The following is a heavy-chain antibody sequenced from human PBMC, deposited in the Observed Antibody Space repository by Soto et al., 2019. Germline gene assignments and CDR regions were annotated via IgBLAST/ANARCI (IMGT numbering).Heavy chain of an antibody. D-gene: IGHD1-7*01. CDR1: GYTFTSYG. CDR3: ARSGSVSRTNVWFDP. V-gene: IGHV1-18*01. Sequence: ASVKVSCKASGYTFTSYGISWVRQAPGQGLEWMGWISAYNGDTNYAQKLQGRVTMTTDTSTSTAYTELRSLRSDDTDLYYCARSGSVSRTNVWFDPWGQGTLVPVSS. J-gene: IGHJ5*02. CDR2: ISAYNGDT.